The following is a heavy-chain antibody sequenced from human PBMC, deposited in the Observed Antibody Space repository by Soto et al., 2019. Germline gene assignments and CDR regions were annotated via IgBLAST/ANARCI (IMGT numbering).Heavy chain of an antibody. CDR2: ISSSSSYI. CDR3: AREYGDFEKVLDY. CDR1: GFTFSSYS. J-gene: IGHJ4*02. V-gene: IGHV3-21*01. D-gene: IGHD4-17*01. Sequence: EVQLVESGGGLVKRGGSLRLSCAASGFTFSSYSMNWVRQAPGKGLEWVSSISSSSSYIYYADSVKGRFTISRDNAKNSLYLQMNSLRAEDTAVYYCAREYGDFEKVLDYWGQGTLVTVSS.